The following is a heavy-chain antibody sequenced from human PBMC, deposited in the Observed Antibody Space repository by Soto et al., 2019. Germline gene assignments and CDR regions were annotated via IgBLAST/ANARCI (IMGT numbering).Heavy chain of an antibody. V-gene: IGHV1-3*05. Sequence: QVQLVQSGAEEKKPGASVKVSCKASGYTFTSYAIHWVRQAPGQRREWMGWINAGNGNTKYSQKFQGRVPINRDPYARTAYMELSSLKSEDTAVYYCARGDWWLFDYWGQGTLVTVSS. CDR3: ARGDWWLFDY. CDR1: GYTFTSYA. CDR2: INAGNGNT. J-gene: IGHJ4*02. D-gene: IGHD2-8*02.